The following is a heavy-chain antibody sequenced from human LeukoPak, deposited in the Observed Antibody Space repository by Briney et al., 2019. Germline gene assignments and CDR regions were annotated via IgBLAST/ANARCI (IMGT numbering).Heavy chain of an antibody. J-gene: IGHJ6*03. Sequence: SETLSLTCTVSGGSISSHYWSWIRQPPGKGLEWIGSIYYSGSTYYNPSLKSRVTISVDTSKNQFSLKLSSVTAADTAVYYCARGVVVVRPYYYYYMDVWGKGTTVTVSS. D-gene: IGHD3-22*01. CDR3: ARGVVVVRPYYYYYMDV. CDR1: GGSISSHY. V-gene: IGHV4-39*07. CDR2: IYYSGST.